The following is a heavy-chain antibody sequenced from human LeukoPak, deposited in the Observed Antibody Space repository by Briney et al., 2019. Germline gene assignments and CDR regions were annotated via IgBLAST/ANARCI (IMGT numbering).Heavy chain of an antibody. CDR2: INSHNGDT. CDR3: ARAVSGSLYGDFDF. V-gene: IGHV1-18*01. D-gene: IGHD1-26*01. Sequence: ASVKVSCKASGYSFVFFGVSWVRQAPGQGLEWMGWINSHNGDTKYAERLQGRVSIITDTSTSTSYMELRRLRSEDTAVYYCARAVSGSLYGDFDFWGQGTLVTVSS. CDR1: GYSFVFFG. J-gene: IGHJ4*02.